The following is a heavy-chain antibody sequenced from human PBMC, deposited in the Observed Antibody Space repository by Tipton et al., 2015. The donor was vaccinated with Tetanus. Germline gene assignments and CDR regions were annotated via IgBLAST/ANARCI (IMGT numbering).Heavy chain of an antibody. J-gene: IGHJ3*02. CDR3: ARNVYTVTSDAFDI. CDR2: IHHSGLA. Sequence: TLSLTCTVSGDSVSTGNFHWSWIRQPPGKGLEWIAFIHHSGLAFSKPSLKSRVSISIDTSQNQFSLRLTSVTAADTAVYFCARNVYTVTSDAFDIWGHGTLVNVSS. CDR1: GDSVSTGNFH. V-gene: IGHV4-30-4*01. D-gene: IGHD4-11*01.